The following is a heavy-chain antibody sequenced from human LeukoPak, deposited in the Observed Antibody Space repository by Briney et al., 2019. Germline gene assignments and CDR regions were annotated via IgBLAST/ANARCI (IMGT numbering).Heavy chain of an antibody. D-gene: IGHD3-3*01. J-gene: IGHJ5*02. Sequence: SETLSLACTVSGGSVSSSSYYWGWIRQPPGKGLESIGIISYSGSTYYNPSLKSRVTISVDTSKNQFSLKLSSVTAADTAVYYCARQLEDITIFGVVNKWFDPWGQGTLVTVSS. CDR2: ISYSGST. CDR3: ARQLEDITIFGVVNKWFDP. CDR1: GGSVSSSSYY. V-gene: IGHV4-39*01.